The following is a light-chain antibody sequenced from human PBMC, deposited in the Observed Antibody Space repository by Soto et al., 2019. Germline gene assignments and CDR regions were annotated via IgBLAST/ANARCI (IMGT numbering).Light chain of an antibody. V-gene: IGLV2-8*01. J-gene: IGLJ2*01. CDR2: EVN. CDR3: QLWDGSGGV. Sequence: QSALTQPPSASGSPGQSVAISCTGTSSDVGGYNYVSWYQQHPGKAPKLMIYEVNKRPSGVPDRFSGSKSGNTASLTVSGLQAEDEADYYCQLWDGSGGVFGGGTKLTVL. CDR1: SSDVGGYNY.